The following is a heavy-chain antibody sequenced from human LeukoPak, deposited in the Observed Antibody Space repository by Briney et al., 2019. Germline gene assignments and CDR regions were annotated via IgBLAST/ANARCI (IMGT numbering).Heavy chain of an antibody. CDR3: ARTPLTTVVTLNFDY. Sequence: ASVKVSCKASGYTSTGYYMHWVRQASGQGLEWLGWINPNSGGTNYAQKFQGRVTMTRDTTISTAYMELSRLRSDDTAVYYCARTPLTTVVTLNFDYWGQGTLVTVSS. J-gene: IGHJ4*02. CDR1: GYTSTGYY. D-gene: IGHD4-23*01. V-gene: IGHV1-2*02. CDR2: INPNSGGT.